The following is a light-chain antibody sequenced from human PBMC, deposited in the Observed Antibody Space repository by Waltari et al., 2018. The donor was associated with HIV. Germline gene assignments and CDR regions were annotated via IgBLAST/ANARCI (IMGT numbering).Light chain of an antibody. J-gene: IGKJ1*01. CDR1: QTINSL. V-gene: IGKV1-5*03. CDR3: QQYNTYPRT. CDR2: EAS. Sequence: DIQMTQSPSTLSASVGDRVTITCRASQTINSLLAWYQQKPGKAPNLLIYEASILESGVPSRFSGSGSGTEFTLTISSLQPDDFATYFCQQYNTYPRTFGQGTKVEI.